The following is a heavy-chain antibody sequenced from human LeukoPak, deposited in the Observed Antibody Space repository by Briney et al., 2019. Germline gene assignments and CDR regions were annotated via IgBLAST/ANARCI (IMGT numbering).Heavy chain of an antibody. CDR3: ARDLGDSSGYYN. J-gene: IGHJ4*02. V-gene: IGHV3-30*03. D-gene: IGHD3-22*01. CDR2: ISYDGSNK. CDR1: GFTFSSYG. Sequence: GGSLRLSCAASGFTFSSYGMHWVRQAPGKGLEWVAVISYDGSNKYYADSVKGRFTISRDNSKNTLYLQMNSLRSDDTAVYYCARDLGDSSGYYNWGQGTLVTVSS.